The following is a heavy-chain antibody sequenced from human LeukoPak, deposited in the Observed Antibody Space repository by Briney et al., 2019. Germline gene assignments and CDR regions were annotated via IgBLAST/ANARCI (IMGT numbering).Heavy chain of an antibody. CDR2: ISSSSSYI. D-gene: IGHD1-7*01. J-gene: IGHJ3*01. V-gene: IGHV3-21*01. CDR1: GFTFSSYS. CDR3: ASNWNSDAFDV. Sequence: GGSLRLSRAASGFTFSSYSMNWVRQAPGKGLEWVSSISSSSSYIYYADSVKGRFTISRDNAKNSLYLQMNSLRAEDTAVYYCASNWNSDAFDVWGQGTMVTVSS.